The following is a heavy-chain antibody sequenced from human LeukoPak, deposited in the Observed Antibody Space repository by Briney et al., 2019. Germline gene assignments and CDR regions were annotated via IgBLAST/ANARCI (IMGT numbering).Heavy chain of an antibody. CDR1: RFTFSSYS. CDR2: ISSSGSGGST. CDR3: AKASRFGYSYGPREYFYYMDV. Sequence: GGSLRLSCAASRFTFSSYSMNWVRQAPGKGLEWVSSISSSGSGGSTYYADSVKGRFTISRDNSKNTLYLQMNTLRAEDTAVYYCAKASRFGYSYGPREYFYYMDVWGKGTTVTISS. V-gene: IGHV3-23*01. D-gene: IGHD5-18*01. J-gene: IGHJ6*03.